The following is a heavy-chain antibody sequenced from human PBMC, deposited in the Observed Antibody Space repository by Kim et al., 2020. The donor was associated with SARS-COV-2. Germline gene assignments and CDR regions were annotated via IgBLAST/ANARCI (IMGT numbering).Heavy chain of an antibody. V-gene: IGHV4-39*07. D-gene: IGHD3-10*01. J-gene: IGHJ6*02. CDR2: VYFSGRA. CDR1: GFPISSSTYY. Sequence: SETLSLTCTVSGFPISSSTYYWGWVRQSPGKGLEWLGSVYFSGRAHYNPPLSSRLNISIDTSRNQFFLKVHSVTAADTAVYYCVRSSDASGSYRLRFFHGMDVWGPGTTVTVS. CDR3: VRSSDASGSYRLRFFHGMDV.